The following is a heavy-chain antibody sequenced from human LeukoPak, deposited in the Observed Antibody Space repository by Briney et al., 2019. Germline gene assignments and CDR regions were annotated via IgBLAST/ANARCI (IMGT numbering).Heavy chain of an antibody. CDR1: GFTFSSYA. D-gene: IGHD6-19*01. J-gene: IGHJ4*02. V-gene: IGHV3-30*04. CDR2: ISYDGSNK. Sequence: PGGSLRLSCAASGFTFSSYAMHWVRQAPGKGLEWVAVISYDGSNKYYADSVKGRFTISRDNSKNTLYLQMNSLRAEDTAVYYCARGSKQWLAVTANGQFDYWGQGTLVTVSS. CDR3: ARGSKQWLAVTANGQFDY.